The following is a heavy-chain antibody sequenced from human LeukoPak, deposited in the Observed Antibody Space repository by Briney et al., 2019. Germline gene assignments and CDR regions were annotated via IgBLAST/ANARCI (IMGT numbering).Heavy chain of an antibody. CDR1: GGSMSSYY. Sequence: LETLSLTGTVSGGSMSSYYWSWIRQPPGKGLEWIGYIHYSGSTNYNPPLKSRVTISVDTSKNQFSLKLSSVTAADTAVYYCARLAPPSPTDDCSGGSCYSENWFDPWGQGTLVTVSS. J-gene: IGHJ5*02. V-gene: IGHV4-59*08. CDR3: ARLAPPSPTDDCSGGSCYSENWFDP. CDR2: IHYSGST. D-gene: IGHD2-15*01.